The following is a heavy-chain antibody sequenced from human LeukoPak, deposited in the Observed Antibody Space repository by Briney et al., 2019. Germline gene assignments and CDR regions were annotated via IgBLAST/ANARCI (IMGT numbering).Heavy chain of an antibody. CDR3: ARVGITMRILEY. D-gene: IGHD3-10*01. V-gene: IGHV3-30*04. CDR1: GFTFSSYV. Sequence: PGRSLRLSCAASGFTFSSYVMHWVRQAPGKGLEWVAIISYDGSNEYYADSVKGRFTISRDNAKNSLYLQMDSLRAEDTAVYYCARVGITMRILEYWGQGTLVTVSS. J-gene: IGHJ4*02. CDR2: ISYDGSNE.